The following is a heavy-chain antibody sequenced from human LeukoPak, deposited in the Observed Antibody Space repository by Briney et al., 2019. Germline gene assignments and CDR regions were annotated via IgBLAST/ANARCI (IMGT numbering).Heavy chain of an antibody. CDR3: AKDQLRVPFDY. CDR2: ISGSGGGT. Sequence: GGSLRLSCAASGFTFSSHAISWVRQAPGKGLEWVSAISGSGGGTWYADSVKGRFTISRDNSKNTLYLQMNSLRAEDTAVYYCAKDQLRVPFDYWGQGTLVTVSS. V-gene: IGHV3-23*01. CDR1: GFTFSSHA. D-gene: IGHD1-1*01. J-gene: IGHJ4*02.